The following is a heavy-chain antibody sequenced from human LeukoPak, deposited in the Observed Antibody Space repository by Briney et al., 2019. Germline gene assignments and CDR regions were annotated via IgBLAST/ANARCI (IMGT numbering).Heavy chain of an antibody. D-gene: IGHD2-2*01. J-gene: IGHJ6*03. CDR3: AGDRYCSSTSCPDYYYYYYMDV. CDR1: GGSISSYY. CDR2: IYYSGST. V-gene: IGHV4-59*01. Sequence: SETLSLTCTVSGGSISSYYWSWIRQPPGKGLEWIGYIYYSGSTNYNPSLKSRVTISVDTSKNQFSLKLSSVTAADTAVYYCAGDRYCSSTSCPDYYYYYYMDVWGKGTTVTVSS.